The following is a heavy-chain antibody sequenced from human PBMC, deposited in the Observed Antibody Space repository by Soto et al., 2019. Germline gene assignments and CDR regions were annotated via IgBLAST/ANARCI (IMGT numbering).Heavy chain of an antibody. CDR1: GFPVSSNY. CDR3: ARGPPALNY. CDR2: IYSGGRT. Sequence: GGSLRLSCAASGFPVSSNYMSWVRQAPGKGLEWVSVIYSGGRTYYADSVKGRFTISRDNSKNTLYLQMNSLRAEDTAVYYCARGPPALNYWGQGTLVTVSS. D-gene: IGHD2-8*01. V-gene: IGHV3-53*01. J-gene: IGHJ4*02.